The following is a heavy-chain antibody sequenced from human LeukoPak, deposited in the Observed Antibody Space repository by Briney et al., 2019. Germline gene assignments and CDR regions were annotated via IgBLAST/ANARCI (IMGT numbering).Heavy chain of an antibody. CDR3: AKIRIMITF. D-gene: IGHD3-16*01. V-gene: IGHV3-23*01. J-gene: IGHJ4*02. Sequence: GGSLRLSCAASGFTFSSYAMSWVRQAPGKGLEWVSAISGSSDNTYYADSVKCRFTISRDNSKNTLYLQMNSLRAEDTAVYYCAKIRIMITFGGQGTLVTVTS. CDR1: GFTFSSYA. CDR2: ISGSSDNT.